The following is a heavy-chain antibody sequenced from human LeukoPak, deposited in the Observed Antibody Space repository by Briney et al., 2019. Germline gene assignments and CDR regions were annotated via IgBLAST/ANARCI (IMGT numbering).Heavy chain of an antibody. J-gene: IGHJ4*02. CDR1: GFSFSSYA. V-gene: IGHV3-23*01. Sequence: PAGSLRLSCAASGFSFSSYAMSWVRQAPGKGLEWVSTISWTGGRTYYADSVKGRFTISRDNSKDTLSLQMNSLRAEDTAVYYCAKDPSVDSGRFDYWGQGTLVTVSS. CDR2: ISWTGGRT. CDR3: AKDPSVDSGRFDY.